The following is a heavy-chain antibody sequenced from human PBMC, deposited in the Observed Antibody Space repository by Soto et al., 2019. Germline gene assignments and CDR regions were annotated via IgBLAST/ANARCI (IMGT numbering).Heavy chain of an antibody. CDR3: FGNLSWRGY. CDR2: IGRDGNNR. V-gene: IGHV3-33*03. Sequence: QVQLVESGGGVVQPGRSLRLSCAASGFTFSSYGMHWVRQAPGKGLEWVALIGRDGNNRKYAEDVEGRFTISRDNSRNTLYLQKNSVRADDMAVYYCFGNLSWRGYWGKGTLVTVSS. CDR1: GFTFSSYG. J-gene: IGHJ4*02. D-gene: IGHD3-10*01.